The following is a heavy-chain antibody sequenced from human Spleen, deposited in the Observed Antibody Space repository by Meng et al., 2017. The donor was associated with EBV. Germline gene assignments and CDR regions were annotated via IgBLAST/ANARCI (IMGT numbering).Heavy chain of an antibody. CDR2: TNEDGGIT. J-gene: IGHJ4*02. V-gene: IGHV3-74*01. CDR1: GFSFSRYW. Sequence: EGQMGDSGGASVRPGGSLRLSCVTSGFSFSRYWMHWVRQAPGKGLEWVSRTNEDGGITTYADSVKGRFTISRDNTKNILYLQMNSLRAEDTAVYFCSRDLVGSDDDWGQGTLVTVSS. CDR3: SRDLVGSDDD. D-gene: IGHD6-25*01.